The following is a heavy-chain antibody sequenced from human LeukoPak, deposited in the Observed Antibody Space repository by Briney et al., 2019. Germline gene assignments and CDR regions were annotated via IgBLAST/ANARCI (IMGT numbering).Heavy chain of an antibody. J-gene: IGHJ4*02. Sequence: GGSLRLSCAASGFTFSSYSMNWVRQPPGKGLEWVSSISSSSSYIYYADSVKGRFTISRDNAKNSLYLQMNSLRVEDTALYYCARRAPSHDFDDWGQGTLVTVSS. CDR2: ISSSSSYI. CDR3: ARRAPSHDFDD. CDR1: GFTFSSYS. V-gene: IGHV3-21*01.